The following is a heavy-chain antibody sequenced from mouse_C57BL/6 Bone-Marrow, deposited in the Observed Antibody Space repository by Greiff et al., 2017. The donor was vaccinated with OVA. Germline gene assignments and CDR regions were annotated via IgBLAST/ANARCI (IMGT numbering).Heavy chain of an antibody. CDR2: SRNKANDYTT. D-gene: IGHD1-1*01. CDR3: ARDAEVATRYFDV. V-gene: IGHV7-1*01. J-gene: IGHJ1*03. CDR1: GFTFSDFY. Sequence: EVMLVESGGGLVQSGRSLRLSCATSGFTFSDFYMKWVRQAPGKGLEWIAASRNKANDYTTEYSASVKGRFIVSRDTSQSILYLQMNALRAEDTAIYYCARDAEVATRYFDVWGTGTTVTVSS.